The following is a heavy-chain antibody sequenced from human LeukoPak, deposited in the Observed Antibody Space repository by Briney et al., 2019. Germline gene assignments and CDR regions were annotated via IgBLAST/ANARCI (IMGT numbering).Heavy chain of an antibody. Sequence: GGSLRLSCAASGFTFSSYAMSWVRQAPGKGLKWVSAISGSGGSTYYADSVKGRFTISRDNSKNTLYLQMNSLRAEDTAVYYCAKVRGYSSSWYVSWFDPWGQGTLVTVSS. J-gene: IGHJ5*02. CDR3: AKVRGYSSSWYVSWFDP. CDR1: GFTFSSYA. CDR2: ISGSGGST. V-gene: IGHV3-23*01. D-gene: IGHD6-13*01.